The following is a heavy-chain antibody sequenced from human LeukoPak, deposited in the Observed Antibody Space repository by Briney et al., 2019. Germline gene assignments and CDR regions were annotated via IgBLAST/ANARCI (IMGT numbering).Heavy chain of an antibody. D-gene: IGHD4-11*01. CDR3: ARVRGRGTVTFYYYGMDV. Sequence: GSVKVSCKASGYTFTSYDINWVRQATGQGLEWMGWKNPNSGNTGYAQKFQGRVTMTRNTSISTAYMELSSLRSEDTAVYYCARVRGRGTVTFYYYGMDVWGQGTTVTVSS. CDR2: KNPNSGNT. V-gene: IGHV1-8*01. CDR1: GYTFTSYD. J-gene: IGHJ6*02.